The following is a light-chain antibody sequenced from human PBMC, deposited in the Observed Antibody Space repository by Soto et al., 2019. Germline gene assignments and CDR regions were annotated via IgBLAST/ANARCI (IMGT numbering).Light chain of an antibody. V-gene: IGKV3-11*01. CDR2: DAS. Sequence: EILLTQSRVTMCQNLGARPTLYCRPSQSVSSYLAWYQQKPGQAPRLLIYDASTRATGIPATFSGSRSGADVTLIISSLEPEDFAVYYCQQRSNWPPITVGQGTRLEIK. CDR1: QSVSSY. J-gene: IGKJ5*01. CDR3: QQRSNWPPIT.